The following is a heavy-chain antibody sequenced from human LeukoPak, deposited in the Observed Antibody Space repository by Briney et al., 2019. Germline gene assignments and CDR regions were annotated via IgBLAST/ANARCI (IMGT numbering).Heavy chain of an antibody. V-gene: IGHV1-18*01. D-gene: IGHD3-10*01. CDR1: GYTFTSYG. Sequence: ASVKVSCKASGYTFTSYGISWVRQAPGQGLEWMGCISAYNGNTNYAQKFQGRVTMTTDTSTSTAYMELRSLRSDDTAVYFCARDLVGVRGVIRNDYWGQGTLVTVSS. J-gene: IGHJ4*02. CDR3: ARDLVGVRGVIRNDY. CDR2: ISAYNGNT.